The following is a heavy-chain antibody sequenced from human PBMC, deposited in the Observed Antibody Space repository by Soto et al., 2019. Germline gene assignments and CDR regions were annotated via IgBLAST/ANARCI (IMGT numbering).Heavy chain of an antibody. Sequence: QVQLVESGGGVVQPGRSLRLSCAASGFTFSSFSLHWVRQAPGKGLEWLALISYDGSTKYNADSVKGRFTVFRDNSNNTLYLQLSSLRPEDTAVYYCARTTTVAGTPEFDYWGQGTLVTVSS. J-gene: IGHJ4*02. V-gene: IGHV3-30-3*01. CDR3: ARTTTVAGTPEFDY. D-gene: IGHD6-19*01. CDR2: ISYDGSTK. CDR1: GFTFSSFS.